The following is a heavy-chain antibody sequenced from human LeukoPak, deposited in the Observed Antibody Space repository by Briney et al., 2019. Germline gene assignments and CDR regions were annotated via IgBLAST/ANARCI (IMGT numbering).Heavy chain of an antibody. CDR3: ARGRAVPAASAGWFDP. J-gene: IGHJ5*02. CDR2: MNPNSGNT. Sequence: ASVKVSCKASGYTFTSYDINWVRQATGQGIEWMGWMNPNSGNTGYAQKFQGRVTMTRNTSISTAYMELSNLRSEDTAVYYCARGRAVPAASAGWFDPWGQGTLVTVSS. D-gene: IGHD2-2*01. V-gene: IGHV1-8*01. CDR1: GYTFTSYD.